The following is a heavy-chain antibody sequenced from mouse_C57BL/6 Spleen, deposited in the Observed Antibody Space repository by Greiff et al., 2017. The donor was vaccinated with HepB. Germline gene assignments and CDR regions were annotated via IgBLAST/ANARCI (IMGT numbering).Heavy chain of an antibody. J-gene: IGHJ4*01. CDR2: INPYNGGT. Sequence: EVKLQESGPVLVKPGASVKMSCKASGYTFTDYYMNWVKQSHGKSLEWIGVINPYNGGTSYNQKFKGKATLTVDKSSSTAYMELNSLTSEDSAVYYCARDSSGEGAMDYWGQGTSVTVSS. CDR3: ARDSSGEGAMDY. CDR1: GYTFTDYY. D-gene: IGHD3-2*02. V-gene: IGHV1-19*01.